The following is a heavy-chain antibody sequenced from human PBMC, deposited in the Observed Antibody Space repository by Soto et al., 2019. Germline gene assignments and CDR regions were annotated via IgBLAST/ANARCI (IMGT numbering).Heavy chain of an antibody. D-gene: IGHD6-6*01. CDR2: ISWNSGSI. V-gene: IGHV3-9*01. CDR1: GFTFDDYA. CDR3: AKGSSIAARPGFYFDY. Sequence: AGGSLRLSCAASGFTFDDYAMHWVRQAPGKGLEWVSGISWNSGSIGYADSVKGRFTISRDNAKNSLYLQMNSLRAEDTALYYCAKGSSIAARPGFYFDYWGQGTLVTVSS. J-gene: IGHJ4*02.